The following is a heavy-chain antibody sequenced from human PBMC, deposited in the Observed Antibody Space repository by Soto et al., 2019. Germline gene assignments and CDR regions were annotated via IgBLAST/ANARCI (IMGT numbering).Heavy chain of an antibody. CDR1: GFTFSSYA. Sequence: GGSLRLSCAASGFTFSSYAMSWVRQAPGKGLEWVSAISGSGGSTYYADSVKGRFTISRDNSKNTLYLQMNSLRAEDTAVYYCANXRRSYDSSGYYLGDAFDIWGQGTMVTVS. CDR2: ISGSGGST. V-gene: IGHV3-23*01. CDR3: ANXRRSYDSSGYYLGDAFDI. J-gene: IGHJ3*02. D-gene: IGHD3-22*01.